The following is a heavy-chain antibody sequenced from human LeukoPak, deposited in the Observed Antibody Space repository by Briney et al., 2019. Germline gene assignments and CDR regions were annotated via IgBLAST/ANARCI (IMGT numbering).Heavy chain of an antibody. CDR2: INPNSGDT. CDR3: ARPLAVAGTRNAFNI. D-gene: IGHD6-19*01. Sequence: ASGKVSFKAAGYTFIGYYIHWGRQAPGQGLEWVGGINPNSGDTNYEQTFQGRVTMTRDTSITTAYMELSSLRSDDTAVYYCARPLAVAGTRNAFNIWGPGTMVTVSS. V-gene: IGHV1-2*02. J-gene: IGHJ3*02. CDR1: GYTFIGYY.